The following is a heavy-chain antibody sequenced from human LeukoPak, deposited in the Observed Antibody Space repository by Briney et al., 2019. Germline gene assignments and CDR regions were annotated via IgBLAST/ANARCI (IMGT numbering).Heavy chain of an antibody. CDR2: IYYSGST. CDR1: GGSISSGGYY. CDR3: AVEGGIVGATGY. D-gene: IGHD1-26*01. Sequence: SETLSLTCTVSGGSISSGGYYWGWIRQPPGKGLVWIGSIYYSGSTYYNPSLKSRVTISVDTSKNQFSLKLSSVTAADTAVYYCAVEGGIVGATGYWGQGTLVTVSS. V-gene: IGHV4-39*01. J-gene: IGHJ4*02.